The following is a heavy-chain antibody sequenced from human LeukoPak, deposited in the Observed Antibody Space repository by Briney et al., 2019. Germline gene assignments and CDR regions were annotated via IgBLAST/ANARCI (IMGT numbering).Heavy chain of an antibody. V-gene: IGHV1-3*01. CDR3: ARDHGYCTGGTCYPNWFDP. J-gene: IGHJ5*02. CDR2: INAGNDNT. D-gene: IGHD2-15*01. Sequence: ASVKVSCKASGYTFTSYAMHWVRQAPGQRLEWTGWINAGNDNTKYSQKFQGRVTITRDTSASAAYMELSSLRSEDTAVYYCARDHGYCTGGTCYPNWFDPWGQGTLVTVSS. CDR1: GYTFTSYA.